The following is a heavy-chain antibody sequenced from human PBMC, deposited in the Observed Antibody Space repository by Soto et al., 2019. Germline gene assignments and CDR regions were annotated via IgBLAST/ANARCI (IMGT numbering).Heavy chain of an antibody. Sequence: QVQLVESGGGLVKPGGSLRLSCAASGFTFSDYYMSWIRQAPGKGLEWVSYITSRSSTIYYADSVKGRFTISRYNDENSLYLQMNSLRAEDTAVYYCARDGSGSHHFDYWGQGTLVTVSS. V-gene: IGHV3-11*01. CDR3: ARDGSGSHHFDY. CDR1: GFTFSDYY. CDR2: ITSRSSTI. J-gene: IGHJ4*02. D-gene: IGHD1-26*01.